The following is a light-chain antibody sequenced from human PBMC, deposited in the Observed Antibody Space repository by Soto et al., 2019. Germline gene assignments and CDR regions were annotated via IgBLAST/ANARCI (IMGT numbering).Light chain of an antibody. CDR2: WAS. J-gene: IGKJ4*01. CDR3: QQYYSTPLT. V-gene: IGKV4-1*01. Sequence: DIVMTQSPDSLAVYLGERATINCKSSQSVLYSSNNKNYLAWYQQKPGQPPKLLISWASTRESGVPDRFSGRGSGTDFTLTISSLQAEDVAVYYCQQYYSTPLTFGGGTKVEIK. CDR1: QSVLYSSNNKNY.